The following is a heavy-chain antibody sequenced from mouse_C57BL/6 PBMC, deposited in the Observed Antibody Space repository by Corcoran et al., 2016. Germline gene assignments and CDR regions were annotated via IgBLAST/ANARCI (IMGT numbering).Heavy chain of an antibody. D-gene: IGHD1-1*01. CDR2: INPNNGGT. CDR1: GYTFTDYY. CDR3: VYYYGGY. Sequence: EVQLQQSGPELVKPGASVKISCKASGYTFTDYYMNWVKQSHGKSLEWIGDINPNNGGTSYNQKFKGKATLTVDKSSSTAYMELRSLTSEDSAVYYSVYYYGGYWGQGTTLTVSS. V-gene: IGHV1-26*01. J-gene: IGHJ2*01.